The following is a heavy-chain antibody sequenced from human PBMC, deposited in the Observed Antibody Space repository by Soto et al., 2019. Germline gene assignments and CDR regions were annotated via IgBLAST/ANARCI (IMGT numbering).Heavy chain of an antibody. D-gene: IGHD3-3*01. CDR3: AKAFYDFWSGPDY. Sequence: PGGSLRLSCAASGFTFSSYAMSWVRQAPGKGLEWVSAISGSGGSTYYADSVKGRFTISRDNSKNTPYLQMNSLRAEDTAVYYCAKAFYDFWSGPDYWGQGTLVTVSS. J-gene: IGHJ4*02. CDR1: GFTFSSYA. CDR2: ISGSGGST. V-gene: IGHV3-23*01.